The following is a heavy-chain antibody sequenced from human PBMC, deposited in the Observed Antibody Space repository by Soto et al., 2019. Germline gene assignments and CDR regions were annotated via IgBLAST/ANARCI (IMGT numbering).Heavy chain of an antibody. V-gene: IGHV5-51*01. D-gene: IGHD3-10*01. J-gene: IGHJ6*02. Sequence: GESLKISCKGSGYSFTSYWIGWVRQMPGKGREWMGIIYPSDSDTRYSPSFQGQITISTDKSISTAYLQWSSLKASDTDMYYCAKHSTYGYYYYCMDVWGQGTTVTVS. CDR3: AKHSTYGYYYYCMDV. CDR1: GYSFTSYW. CDR2: IYPSDSDT.